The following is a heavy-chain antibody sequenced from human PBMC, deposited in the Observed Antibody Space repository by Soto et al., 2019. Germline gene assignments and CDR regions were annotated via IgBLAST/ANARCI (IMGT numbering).Heavy chain of an antibody. V-gene: IGHV4-31*03. CDR1: GGSISSGGYY. CDR2: IYYSGST. D-gene: IGHD5-18*01. J-gene: IGHJ4*02. CDR3: ATGIQLWLRPFDY. Sequence: QVQLQESGPGLVKPSQTLSLTCTVSGGSISSGGYYWSRIRQHPGKGLEWIGYIYYSGSTYYNPTLKSRVTISVDTSKNQFSLKLSSVTAADTAVYYCATGIQLWLRPFDYWGQGTLVTVSS.